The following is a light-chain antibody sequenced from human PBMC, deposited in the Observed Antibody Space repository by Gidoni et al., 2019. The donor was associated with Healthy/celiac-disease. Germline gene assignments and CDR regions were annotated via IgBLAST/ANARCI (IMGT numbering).Light chain of an antibody. CDR3: SSYTSSSTLLV. CDR1: SSDVGGYNY. J-gene: IGLJ1*01. V-gene: IGLV2-14*01. CDR2: DVS. Sequence: QSALTQPASVSGSPGQSITISCTGTSSDVGGYNYVPWYQQHPGKAPKLMIYDVSNRPSGVSNRFSGSKSGNPASLTISGLQAEDEADYYCSSYTSSSTLLVFGTGTKVTV.